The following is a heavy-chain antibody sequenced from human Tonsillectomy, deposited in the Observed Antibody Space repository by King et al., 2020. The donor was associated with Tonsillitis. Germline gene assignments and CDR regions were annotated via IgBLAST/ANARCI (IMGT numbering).Heavy chain of an antibody. CDR3: ARGNYYYGSGDYYNHYYMDV. Sequence: VQLVESGGGLVQPGGSLRLSCAASGFTFSSYWMHWVRQAPGKGLVWVSRINSDGSSTSYADSVKGRFTISRDNAKNTLYLQMNSLRAEDTAVYNCARGNYYYGSGDYYNHYYMDVWGKGPTVTVSS. CDR2: INSDGSST. CDR1: GFTFSSYW. J-gene: IGHJ6*03. V-gene: IGHV3-74*01. D-gene: IGHD3-10*01.